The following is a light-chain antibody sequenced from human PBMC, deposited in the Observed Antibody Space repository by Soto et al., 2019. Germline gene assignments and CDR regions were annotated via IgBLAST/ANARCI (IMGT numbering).Light chain of an antibody. CDR3: QQRSNWPALT. CDR1: QSVSNH. Sequence: EIVLTQSPVTLSLSPGERATLSCLASQSVSNHLAWYQQKPCQAPRLLIYDASNRATGIPARFSGSGSGTDFTLTISSLEPEDFAVYYCQQRSNWPALTFGGGTKVDI. CDR2: DAS. J-gene: IGKJ4*01. V-gene: IGKV3-11*01.